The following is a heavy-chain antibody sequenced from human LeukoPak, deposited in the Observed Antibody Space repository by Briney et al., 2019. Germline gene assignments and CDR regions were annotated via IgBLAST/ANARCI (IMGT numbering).Heavy chain of an antibody. Sequence: GGSLRLSCAASGFTFSSYWMHWVRQAPGKGLVWVSRINSDGGSTSYTDSVKGRFTISRDNAKNTLYLQMNSLRAEDTAVYYCARRSAAKDAFDIWGQGTLVTVSS. V-gene: IGHV3-74*01. CDR2: INSDGGST. D-gene: IGHD3-16*01. CDR1: GFTFSSYW. J-gene: IGHJ4*02. CDR3: ARRSAAKDAFDI.